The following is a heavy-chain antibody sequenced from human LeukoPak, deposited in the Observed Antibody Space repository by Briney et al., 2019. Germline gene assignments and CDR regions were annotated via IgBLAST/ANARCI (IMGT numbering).Heavy chain of an antibody. V-gene: IGHV3-53*01. CDR2: IYSDGST. CDR3: ASVAKSDHYYFDY. J-gene: IGHJ4*02. Sequence: GGSLRLSCAASGLTVSSNYMSWVRQAPGKGLEWVSVIYSDGSTYYADSVKGRFTISRDNSKNTLYLQMNSLRAEDTAVYYCASVAKSDHYYFDYWGQGTLVTVSS. CDR1: GLTVSSNY. D-gene: IGHD1-14*01.